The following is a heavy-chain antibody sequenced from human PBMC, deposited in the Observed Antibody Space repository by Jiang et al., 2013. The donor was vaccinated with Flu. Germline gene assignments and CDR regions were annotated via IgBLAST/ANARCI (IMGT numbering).Heavy chain of an antibody. V-gene: IGHV4-59*01. D-gene: IGHD3-3*01. J-gene: IGHJ6*04. CDR2: IYYSGST. Sequence: KGLEWIGYIYYSGSTNYNPSLKSRVTISVDTSKNQFSLKLSSVTAADTAVYYCASSKTLYYDFWSGYLTHYGMDVWGKGTTVTVSS. CDR3: ASSKTLYYDFWSGYLTHYGMDV.